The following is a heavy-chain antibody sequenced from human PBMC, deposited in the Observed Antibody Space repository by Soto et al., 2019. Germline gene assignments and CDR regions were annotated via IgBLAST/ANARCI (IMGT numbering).Heavy chain of an antibody. Sequence: EVQLLESGGGLVQPGGSLRLSCAASGFTFSSYAMSWVRQAPGKGLEWVSTMSGSGGSAYYADTVKGRFTISRDNSKHTLYLQMNSPRAEDTAVYDCAKDLAVAGSGDYWGQGTLVTVSS. V-gene: IGHV3-23*01. CDR1: GFTFSSYA. D-gene: IGHD6-19*01. CDR3: AKDLAVAGSGDY. CDR2: MSGSGGSA. J-gene: IGHJ4*02.